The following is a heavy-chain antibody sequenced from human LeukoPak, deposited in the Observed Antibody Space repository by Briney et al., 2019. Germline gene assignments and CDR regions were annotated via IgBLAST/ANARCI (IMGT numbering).Heavy chain of an antibody. V-gene: IGHV3-30*18. J-gene: IGHJ4*02. CDR1: GFTFSRFG. CDR2: ISNDGNNK. Sequence: GGSLRLSCAASGFTFSRFGMHWVRQAPGKGLEWVAAISNDGNNKVYADSVKGRFTISRDNSKNTLYVEMNSLRVEDTAVYYCTNYHGDDNFDYWGQGTLVTVSS. CDR3: TNYHGDDNFDY. D-gene: IGHD1-1*01.